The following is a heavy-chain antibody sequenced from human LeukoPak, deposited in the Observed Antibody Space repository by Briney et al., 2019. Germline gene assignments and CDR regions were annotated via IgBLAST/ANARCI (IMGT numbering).Heavy chain of an antibody. D-gene: IGHD4-17*01. CDR2: INPNRGDT. J-gene: IGHJ6*02. V-gene: IGHV1-2*02. CDR1: GYTFTGHY. Sequence: ASVKVSCKASGYTFTGHYMHWVRQAPGQGLEWMGWINPNRGDTNYAQKFQDSVTTTRDTSSSTAYMELRRLTSDDTAVYYCARSSTVTNPYYYYGMDVWGQGTTVTVSS. CDR3: ARSSTVTNPYYYYGMDV.